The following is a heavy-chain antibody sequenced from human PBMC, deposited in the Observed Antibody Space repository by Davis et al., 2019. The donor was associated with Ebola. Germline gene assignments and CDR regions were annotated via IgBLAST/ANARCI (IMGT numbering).Heavy chain of an antibody. V-gene: IGHV4-34*01. Sequence: PSETLSLTCAVYGGSFSGYYWSWIRQPPGKGLEWIGEINHSGSTNYNPSLKSRVTISVDTSKNQFSLKLSSVTAADTAVYYCARGGGSSWYLPRWFDPWGQGTLVTVSS. J-gene: IGHJ5*02. CDR2: INHSGST. D-gene: IGHD6-13*01. CDR3: ARGGGSSWYLPRWFDP. CDR1: GGSFSGYY.